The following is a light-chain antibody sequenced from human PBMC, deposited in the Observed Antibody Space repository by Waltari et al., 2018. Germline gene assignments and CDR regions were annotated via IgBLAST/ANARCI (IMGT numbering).Light chain of an antibody. CDR1: RSNIGSNT. J-gene: IGLJ3*02. CDR3: AVWDDSLNGLV. V-gene: IGLV1-44*01. CDR2: RNN. Sequence: QSVLTQPPSASGTPGRRVPIPCSGSRSNIGSNTVNWYQHLPGMAPKLLIYRNNQWPSGVPDRFSGSRSGTSASLAISGLQSEDEADYYCAVWDDSLNGLVFGGGTKLTVL.